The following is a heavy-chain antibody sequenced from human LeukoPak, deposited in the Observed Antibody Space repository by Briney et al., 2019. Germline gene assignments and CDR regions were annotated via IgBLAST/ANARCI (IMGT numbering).Heavy chain of an antibody. V-gene: IGHV3-30-3*01. CDR2: ISYDGSNK. D-gene: IGHD6-25*01. CDR1: GFTFSSYA. J-gene: IGHJ3*02. Sequence: GRSLRLSCAASGFTFSSYAMHWVRQAPGKGLEWVAVISYDGSNKYYADSVKGRFTISRDNSKSTLYLQMNSLRAEDTAVYYCANKGSGGAFDIWGHGTMVTVSS. CDR3: ANKGSGGAFDI.